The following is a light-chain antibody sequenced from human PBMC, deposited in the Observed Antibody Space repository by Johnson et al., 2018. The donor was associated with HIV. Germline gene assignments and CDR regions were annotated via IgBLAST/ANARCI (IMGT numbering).Light chain of an antibody. CDR2: ENN. CDR1: SSNIGNNY. CDR3: GTWDSSLSVV. J-gene: IGLJ1*01. Sequence: QAVLTQAPSVSAAPGQKVTISCSGSSSNIGNNYVSWYQQLPGTAPKLLIYENNKRPSGIPDRFSGSKSGTSATLGITGLQTGDEADYYCGTWDSSLSVVFGTGTKVTVL. V-gene: IGLV1-51*02.